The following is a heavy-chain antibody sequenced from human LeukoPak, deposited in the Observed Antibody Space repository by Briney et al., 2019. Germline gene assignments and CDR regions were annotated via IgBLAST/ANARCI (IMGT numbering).Heavy chain of an antibody. CDR1: GFTVSSNY. Sequence: PGGSLRLSCAASGFTVSSNYMSWVRQAPGKGLEWVSVIYSGGSTYYADSVKGRFTISRDNSKNTLYLQMNSLRAEDTAVYYCAREVGAGDIVVVPAAMAYYYYYMDVWGKGTTVTISS. J-gene: IGHJ6*03. V-gene: IGHV3-53*01. CDR2: IYSGGST. CDR3: AREVGAGDIVVVPAAMAYYYYYMDV. D-gene: IGHD2-2*01.